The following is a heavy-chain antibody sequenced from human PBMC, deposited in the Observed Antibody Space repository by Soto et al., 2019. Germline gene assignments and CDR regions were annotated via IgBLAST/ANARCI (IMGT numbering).Heavy chain of an antibody. CDR1: GFTFNNFG. Sequence: GGSLRLSCAASGFTFNNFGMHWVRQAPGKGLEWVAVISYDGSNKYYADSVKGRFTISRDNPKNTLYLQMNSLRAEDTAVYYCAKDREQWLFGYYFDYWGQGTLVTVSS. CDR3: AKDREQWLFGYYFDY. CDR2: ISYDGSNK. J-gene: IGHJ4*02. V-gene: IGHV3-30*18. D-gene: IGHD6-19*01.